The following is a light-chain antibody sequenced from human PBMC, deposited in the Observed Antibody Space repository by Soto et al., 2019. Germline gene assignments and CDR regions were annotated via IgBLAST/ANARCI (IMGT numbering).Light chain of an antibody. Sequence: QSALTQPASVSGSPGQSMTISCTGTSSDVGAYRYVSWYQQQPGKAPKLMIYEVSYRPSGVSNRFSGSKSGNTASLTISGLQAEDEADYYCTSFTSSDTWVFGGGTKLTVL. V-gene: IGLV2-14*01. J-gene: IGLJ3*02. CDR1: SSDVGAYRY. CDR3: TSFTSSDTWV. CDR2: EVS.